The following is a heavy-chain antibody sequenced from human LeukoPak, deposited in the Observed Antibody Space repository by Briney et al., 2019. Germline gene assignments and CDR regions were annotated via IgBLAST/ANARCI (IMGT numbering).Heavy chain of an antibody. CDR1: GFTFSSYW. Sequence: GGSLRLSCAASGFTFSSYWMNWVRQAPGKGLEWVSDISSSGSSIYYADSVKGRFTISRDNAKNSLYLQMNSLRSDDTAVYYCARVIIFLFFGYDGSGLGAFDIWGQGTMVTVSS. V-gene: IGHV3-48*04. CDR3: ARVIIFLFFGYDGSGLGAFDI. D-gene: IGHD3-22*01. J-gene: IGHJ3*02. CDR2: ISSSGSSI.